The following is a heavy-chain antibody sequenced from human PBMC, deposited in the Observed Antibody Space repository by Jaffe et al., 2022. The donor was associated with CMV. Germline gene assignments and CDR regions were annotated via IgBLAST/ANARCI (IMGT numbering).Heavy chain of an antibody. Sequence: QLQLQESGPGLVKPSETLSLTCTVSGGSISSSSYYWGWIRQPPGKGLEWIGSIYYSGSTYYNPSLKSRVTISVDTSKNQFSLKLSSVTAADTAVYYCARRGSSSDYYYYYYMDVWGKGTTVTVSS. J-gene: IGHJ6*03. V-gene: IGHV4-39*01. CDR3: ARRGSSSDYYYYYYMDV. CDR2: IYYSGST. D-gene: IGHD6-6*01. CDR1: GGSISSSSYY.